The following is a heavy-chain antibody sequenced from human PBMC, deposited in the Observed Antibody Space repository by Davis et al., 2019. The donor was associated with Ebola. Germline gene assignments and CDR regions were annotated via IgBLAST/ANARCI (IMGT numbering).Heavy chain of an antibody. V-gene: IGHV4-34*01. J-gene: IGHJ6*02. CDR3: AILPRYYGMDV. CDR2: INHSGST. CDR1: GGSFSGYY. D-gene: IGHD2-15*01. Sequence: GSLRLSCAVYGGSFSGYYWSWIRQPPGKGLEWIGEINHSGSTNYNPSLKSRVTISVDTSKNQFSLKLSSVTAADTAVYYCAILPRYYGMDVWGQGTTVTVSS.